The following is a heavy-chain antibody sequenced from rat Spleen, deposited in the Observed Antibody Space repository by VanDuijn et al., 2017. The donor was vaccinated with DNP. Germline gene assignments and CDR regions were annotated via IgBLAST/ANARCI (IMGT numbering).Heavy chain of an antibody. CDR2: IGSAAYAP. J-gene: IGHJ2*01. CDR1: GFTFSAYY. D-gene: IGHD4-3*01. CDR3: VRWNSGHFDY. V-gene: IGHV5-22*01. Sequence: EVQLVESGGGLVQPGRSLKLSCAASGFTFSAYYMAWVRQAPAKGLEWVAYIGSAAYAPYYGDSVKGRFTISRENAKNTLYLQMNSLRSEDMATYYCVRWNSGHFDYWGQGVMVPVSS.